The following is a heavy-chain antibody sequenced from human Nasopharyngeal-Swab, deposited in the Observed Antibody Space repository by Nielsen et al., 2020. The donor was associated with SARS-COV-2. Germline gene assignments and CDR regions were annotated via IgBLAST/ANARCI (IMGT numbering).Heavy chain of an antibody. V-gene: IGHV7-4-1*02. Sequence: SVKVSCKASGYTFTSYAMNWVRQAPGQGLEWMGWINTNTGNPTYAQGFTGRFVFSLDTSVSTAYLQISSLKAEDTAVYYCARDPLFGELFGVQYYYYGMDVWGQGTTVTVSS. D-gene: IGHD3-10*02. CDR3: ARDPLFGELFGVQYYYYGMDV. CDR1: GYTFTSYA. CDR2: INTNTGNP. J-gene: IGHJ6*02.